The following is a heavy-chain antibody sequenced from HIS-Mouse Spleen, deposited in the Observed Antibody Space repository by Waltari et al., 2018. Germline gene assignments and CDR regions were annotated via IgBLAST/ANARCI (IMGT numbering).Heavy chain of an antibody. V-gene: IGHV4-39*07. CDR2: IYYSGST. J-gene: IGHJ2*01. D-gene: IGHD6-13*01. Sequence: QLQLQESGPGLVKPSETLSLTCTVSGGSISSSSYYWGWIRQPPGKGLEWIGRIYYSGSTYSHPSLKSRVTISVDTSKNQFSLQLSSVTAADTAVYYCAREIPYSSSWYDWYFDLWGRGTLVTVSS. CDR3: AREIPYSSSWYDWYFDL. CDR1: GGSISSSSYY.